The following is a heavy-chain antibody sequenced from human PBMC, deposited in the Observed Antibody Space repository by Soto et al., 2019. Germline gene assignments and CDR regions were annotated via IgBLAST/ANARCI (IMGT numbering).Heavy chain of an antibody. CDR2: IYPGDSDT. CDR3: ATIYGNPIDY. D-gene: IGHD4-4*01. V-gene: IGHV5-51*01. Sequence: GETQKISGRGSEESFTTYWIGWVRQMPGKGREWMGRIYPGDSDTRYSPSCQGQVTISADKSISTAYLQWSSLKASDTAMYYCATIYGNPIDYWGQGTLVTVSP. CDR1: EESFTTYW. J-gene: IGHJ4*02.